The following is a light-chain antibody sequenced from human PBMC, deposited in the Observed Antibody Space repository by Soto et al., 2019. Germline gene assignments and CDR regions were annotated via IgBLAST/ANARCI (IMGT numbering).Light chain of an antibody. CDR2: GAS. Sequence: AIQMTQSPSSLSASVGDRVTITCRASQDISDDVGWYQQTPGKAPKLLISGASRLQSGVPSRFSGSGSGAAFTLPITSLWPEDSATYYCLQNHNYPRTFDQGTKVEI. CDR3: LQNHNYPRT. J-gene: IGKJ1*01. V-gene: IGKV1-6*01. CDR1: QDISDD.